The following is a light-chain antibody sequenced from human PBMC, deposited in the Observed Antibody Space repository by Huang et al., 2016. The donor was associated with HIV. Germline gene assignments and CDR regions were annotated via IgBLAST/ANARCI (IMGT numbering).Light chain of an antibody. J-gene: IGKJ5*01. Sequence: EIVLTQSPGTLSLSPGESATLSCRASQRVRSSYLAWYQQKPGQAPRLLIHGASNRATGIPDRFSGSGSATDFTLTIGRLEPEDFAVYYCQQYGSSPITFGQGTRLEIK. CDR3: QQYGSSPIT. V-gene: IGKV3-20*01. CDR2: GAS. CDR1: QRVRSSY.